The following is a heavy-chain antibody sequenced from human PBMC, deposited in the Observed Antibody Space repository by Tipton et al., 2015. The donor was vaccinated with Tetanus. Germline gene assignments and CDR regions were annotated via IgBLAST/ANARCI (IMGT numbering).Heavy chain of an antibody. D-gene: IGHD4-23*01. CDR2: IYYTGNT. J-gene: IGHJ5*02. CDR3: AGLPVGGGYSAHHSFLP. Sequence: TLSLTCTVSGGSISSFYWSWIRQSPGRGLEWIGYIYYTGNTNYNPSLKSRVTISADTTKKQFSLNLRSVTAADTAVYYCAGLPVGGGYSAHHSFLPWGQGTLVTVTA. V-gene: IGHV4-59*01. CDR1: GGSISSFY.